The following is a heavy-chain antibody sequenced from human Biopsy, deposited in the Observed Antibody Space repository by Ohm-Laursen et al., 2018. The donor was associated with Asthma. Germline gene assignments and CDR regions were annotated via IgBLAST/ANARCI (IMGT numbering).Heavy chain of an antibody. D-gene: IGHD5-24*01. V-gene: IGHV1-18*04. CDR2: ISPFTGDT. CDR3: ARHPYNFGGFDY. Sequence: GSSVKVSCKTSGYTIRSFGVSWVRQAPGQGLEWMGWISPFTGDTQFGQKFQGRVTMTTDTSTDTAYMELRSLRSDDTAVDYRARHPYNFGGFDYWGQGSLVLVSS. CDR1: GYTIRSFG. J-gene: IGHJ4*02.